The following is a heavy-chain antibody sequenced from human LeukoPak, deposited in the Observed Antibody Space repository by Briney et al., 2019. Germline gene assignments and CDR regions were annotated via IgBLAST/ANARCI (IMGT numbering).Heavy chain of an antibody. Sequence: GGSLRLSCAASVFTVTSSYMKWVRQAPGKGLEWVSVIYSGGSTFYADSVKGRFTISRDNSKNTLYLQMNSLRAEDTAVYYCATWNDEGALDYWGQGTLVTVSS. CDR3: ATWNDEGALDY. D-gene: IGHD1-1*01. J-gene: IGHJ4*02. CDR2: IYSGGST. CDR1: VFTVTSSY. V-gene: IGHV3-53*01.